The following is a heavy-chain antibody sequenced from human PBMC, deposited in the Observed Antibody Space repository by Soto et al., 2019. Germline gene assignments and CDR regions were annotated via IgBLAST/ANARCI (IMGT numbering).Heavy chain of an antibody. V-gene: IGHV1-18*01. D-gene: IGHD1-26*01. J-gene: IGHJ4*02. CDR2: INRYNGNT. CDR3: GRDGDEWDQRYLDY. CDR1: GTFIGYG. Sequence: QGQLVQSGAELKKPGASVKVSCQASGTFIGYGISWVRQAAGQGLEWMGWINRYNGNTNYAPKFRGRVRMTTDTFTSTVYMELTTLTSDDTAVYYCGRDGDEWDQRYLDYWGQGTLVTVSS.